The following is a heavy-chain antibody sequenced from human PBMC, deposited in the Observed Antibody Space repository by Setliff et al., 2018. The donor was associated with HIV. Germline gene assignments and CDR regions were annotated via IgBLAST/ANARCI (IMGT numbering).Heavy chain of an antibody. D-gene: IGHD6-19*01. CDR2: ISAYNGNT. CDR1: GYTFTSYG. CDR3: ARVPYRSAWFSGGHDAFDI. J-gene: IGHJ3*02. Sequence: AASVKVSCKASGYTFTSYGISWVRQAPGQGLEWMGWISAYNGNTNYALKLQGRVTMTTDTSTSTAYMEMRSLRSDDTAVYFCARVPYRSAWFSGGHDAFDIWGQGTMVTVSS. V-gene: IGHV1-18*01.